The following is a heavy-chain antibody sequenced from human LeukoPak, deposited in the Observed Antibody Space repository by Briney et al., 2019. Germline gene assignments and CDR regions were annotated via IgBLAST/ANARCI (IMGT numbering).Heavy chain of an antibody. J-gene: IGHJ4*02. D-gene: IGHD6-19*01. CDR2: INSDGSST. Sequence: GGSLRLSCAASGFTFSSYWMHWVRQAPGKGLVWVSRINSDGSSTSYADSVKGRFTISRDNAKNTLYLQMNSLRAEDTAVYYCARSGGYSSGWTIFDYWGQGTLVTVSS. V-gene: IGHV3-74*01. CDR1: GFTFSSYW. CDR3: ARSGGYSSGWTIFDY.